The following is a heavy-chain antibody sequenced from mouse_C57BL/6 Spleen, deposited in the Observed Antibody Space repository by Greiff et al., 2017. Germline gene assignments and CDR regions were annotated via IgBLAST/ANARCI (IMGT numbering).Heavy chain of an antibody. CDR2: INPNYGTT. Sequence: VQLQQSGPELVKPGASVKISCKASGYSFTDYNMNWVKQSNGKSLEWIGVINPNYGTTSYNQKFKGKATLTVDQSSSTTYMQLNSLTSEDSAVSYYTSDCGSSFGFAYWGQGTLVTVSA. CDR3: TSDCGSSFGFAY. CDR1: GYSFTDYN. V-gene: IGHV1-39*01. D-gene: IGHD1-1*01. J-gene: IGHJ3*01.